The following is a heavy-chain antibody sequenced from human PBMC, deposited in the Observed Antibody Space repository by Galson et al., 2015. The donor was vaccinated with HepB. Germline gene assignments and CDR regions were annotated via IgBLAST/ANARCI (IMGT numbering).Heavy chain of an antibody. V-gene: IGHV4-59*08. CDR2: IYYSGST. D-gene: IGHD3-16*01. J-gene: IGHJ4*02. Sequence: TLSLTCSVSGGSISSHYWSWIRQPPGKGLEWIGYIYYSGSTNYNPSLKSRVTISVDTSKNQFSLKLSSVTAADTAVYYCARQKGIMMPFDYWGQGTLVTVSS. CDR3: ARQKGIMMPFDY. CDR1: GGSISSHY.